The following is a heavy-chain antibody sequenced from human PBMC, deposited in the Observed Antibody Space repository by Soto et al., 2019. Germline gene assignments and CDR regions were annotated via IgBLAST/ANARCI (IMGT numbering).Heavy chain of an antibody. CDR1: GDSVSSNSAA. D-gene: IGHD4-17*01. Sequence: SETLSLTCAISGDSVSSNSAAWNWIRQSPSRGLEWLGRTYYRSKWYNDYAVSVKSRITINPDTSKNQFSLQLNSVTPEDTAVYYCARDHYGAALEYYYGMDVWGQGTTVTVSS. J-gene: IGHJ6*02. CDR3: ARDHYGAALEYYYGMDV. CDR2: TYYRSKWYN. V-gene: IGHV6-1*01.